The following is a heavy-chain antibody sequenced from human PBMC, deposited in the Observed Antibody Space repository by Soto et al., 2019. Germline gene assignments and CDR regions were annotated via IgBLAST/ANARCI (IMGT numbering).Heavy chain of an antibody. J-gene: IGHJ4*02. D-gene: IGHD5-12*01. CDR3: ARVATMTYYYFDY. Sequence: SQTLSLACAVYGGSFSGYYWSWIRQPPGKGLEWIGEINHSGSTNYNPSLKRRVTISVDTSKNQFSLKLSSVTAADTAVYYCARVATMTYYYFDYWGQGTLVTVSS. V-gene: IGHV4-34*01. CDR1: GGSFSGYY. CDR2: INHSGST.